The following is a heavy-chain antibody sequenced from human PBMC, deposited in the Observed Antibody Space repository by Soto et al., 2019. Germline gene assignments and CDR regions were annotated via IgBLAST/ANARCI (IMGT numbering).Heavy chain of an antibody. J-gene: IGHJ2*01. CDR1: GDAITRHY. CDR3: ARNYGGNSQFFDL. CDR2: FFHTGTA. V-gene: IGHV4-59*11. D-gene: IGHD4-17*01. Sequence: QVQLQESGPGLVKPSETLSLNCSVSGDAITRHYWSWIRQSPGKGLEWLGYFFHTGTALYNPTLRSRVTMSVDTSKNQFSLKLTSVIPADTAFYFCARNYGGNSQFFDLWGRGTLVTVSS.